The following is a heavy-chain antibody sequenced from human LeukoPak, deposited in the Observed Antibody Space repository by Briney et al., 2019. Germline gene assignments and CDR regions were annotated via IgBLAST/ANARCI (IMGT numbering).Heavy chain of an antibody. J-gene: IGHJ4*02. CDR3: AKDKNSYGPHYFDY. Sequence: GKSLGLSCAASGFTFSTYGMHWVRQGPGKGLEWVAVISYEGSNRYYADSVKGRFTISRDNSNNTLYLQMNSLSAEDTAMYYCAKDKNSYGPHYFDYWGQGILVTVSS. CDR1: GFTFSTYG. V-gene: IGHV3-30*18. D-gene: IGHD5-18*01. CDR2: ISYEGSNR.